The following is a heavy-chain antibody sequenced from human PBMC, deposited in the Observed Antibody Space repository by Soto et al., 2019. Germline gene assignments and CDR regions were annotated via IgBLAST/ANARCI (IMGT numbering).Heavy chain of an antibody. CDR2: ISYDGSNK. CDR1: GFTFSSYG. J-gene: IGHJ6*02. Sequence: PGGSLRLSCAASGFTFSSYGMHWVRQAPGKGLEWVAVISYDGSNKYYADSVKGRSTISRDNSKNTLYLQMNSLRAEDTAVYYCAKDRDTVTHYYYYGMDVRGQGTTVTVSS. CDR3: AKDRDTVTHYYYYGMDV. D-gene: IGHD4-4*01. V-gene: IGHV3-30*18.